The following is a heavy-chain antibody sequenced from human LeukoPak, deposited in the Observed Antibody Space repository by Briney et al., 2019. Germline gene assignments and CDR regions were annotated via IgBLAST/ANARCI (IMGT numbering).Heavy chain of an antibody. D-gene: IGHD3-16*02. Sequence: ASGRVSCTASGYTFTSYGISGVRQAHGQGREGGGGMSAYNGKKNYEQKLQGRVTMNKETSTNTEYMEMRRLRADDTAVYYCARDPQDDYVWGSYRYAPFDYWGQGTLVTVSS. V-gene: IGHV1-18*01. CDR1: GYTFTSYG. J-gene: IGHJ4*02. CDR2: MSAYNGKK. CDR3: ARDPQDDYVWGSYRYAPFDY.